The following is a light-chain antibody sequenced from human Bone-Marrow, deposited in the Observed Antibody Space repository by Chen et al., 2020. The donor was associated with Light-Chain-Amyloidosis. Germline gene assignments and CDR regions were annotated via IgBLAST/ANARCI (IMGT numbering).Light chain of an antibody. CDR2: DDS. CDR3: QVWDRSSDRPV. J-gene: IGLJ3*02. CDR1: NIGSSS. V-gene: IGLV3-21*02. Sequence: SYVLTQPSSVSVAPGQTAPTACEGNNIGSSSVHWYQQTPGQAPLLVVYDDSDRPSGIPERLSGSNSANTAPLTISRVEAGDEADYYCQVWDRSSDRPVFGGGTKLTVL.